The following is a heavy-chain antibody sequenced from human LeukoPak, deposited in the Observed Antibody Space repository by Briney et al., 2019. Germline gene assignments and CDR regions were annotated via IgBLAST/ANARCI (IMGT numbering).Heavy chain of an antibody. J-gene: IGHJ6*02. CDR2: ISGSGGST. CDR3: AKEEGGHSRGWEYYYYGMDV. CDR1: GFTVSSNY. Sequence: PGGSLRLSCAASGFTVSSNYMSWVRQAPGKGLEWVSAISGSGGSTYYADSVKGRFTISRDNSKNTLYLQMNSLRAEDTAVYYCAKEEGGHSRGWEYYYYGMDVWGQGTTVTVSS. D-gene: IGHD6-19*01. V-gene: IGHV3-23*01.